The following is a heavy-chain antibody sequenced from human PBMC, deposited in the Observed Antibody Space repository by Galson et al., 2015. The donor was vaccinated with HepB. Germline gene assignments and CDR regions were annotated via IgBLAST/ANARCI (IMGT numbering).Heavy chain of an antibody. V-gene: IGHV1-18*01. J-gene: IGHJ4*02. CDR3: ARDYYDILTGYYRTLDY. D-gene: IGHD3-9*01. CDR1: GYTFTSYG. CDR2: ISAYNGNT. Sequence: SVKVSCKASGYTFTSYGISWVRQAPGQGLEWMGWISAYNGNTNYAQKLQGRVTMTTDTSTSTAYMELRSLRSDDTAVYYCARDYYDILTGYYRTLDYWGQGTLVTVSS.